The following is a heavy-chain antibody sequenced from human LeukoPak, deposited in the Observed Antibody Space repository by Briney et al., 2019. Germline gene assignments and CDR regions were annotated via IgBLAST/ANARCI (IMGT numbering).Heavy chain of an antibody. J-gene: IGHJ3*02. CDR1: GFTFSNYW. Sequence: GGSLRLSCAASGFTFSNYWMSWVRQAPGKGLEFMANIKEAGSEKYYVDSVKGRFTISRDNDKNSVYLQMNSLTPEDTAMYYCASRRSGWPNDAFDIWGQGTMVTVTS. D-gene: IGHD6-19*01. CDR2: IKEAGSEK. V-gene: IGHV3-7*01. CDR3: ASRRSGWPNDAFDI.